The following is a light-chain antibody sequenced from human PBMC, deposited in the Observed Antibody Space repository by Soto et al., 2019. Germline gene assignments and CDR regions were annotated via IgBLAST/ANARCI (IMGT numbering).Light chain of an antibody. CDR3: HQRTNWPRT. CDR2: DAS. V-gene: IGKV3-11*01. Sequence: EIVLTQSPATLSLSPGERATLSCRASQSVSIFLAWYQQKPGQAPRLLIYDASNRATGIPARFSGSGSGTEFHLTISSLEPEDFAVYYCHQRTNWPRTFGQGTKVEIK. CDR1: QSVSIF. J-gene: IGKJ1*01.